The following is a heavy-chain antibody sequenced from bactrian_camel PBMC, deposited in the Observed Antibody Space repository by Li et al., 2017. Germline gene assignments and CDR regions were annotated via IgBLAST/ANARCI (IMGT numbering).Heavy chain of an antibody. D-gene: IGHD1*01. CDR2: IDSDGSI. Sequence: HVQLVESGGGLVQPGESLRLSCAASGDTYNMLCMGWFRQAPGKEREGVAAIDSDGSINYGDSVKGRFTISRDNAKNTLYPQMNSLKTEDTAVYYCATGGVGWSFVSWGQGTQVTVS. J-gene: IGHJ6*01. CDR1: GDTYNMLC. CDR3: ATGGVGWSFVS. V-gene: IGHV3S53*01.